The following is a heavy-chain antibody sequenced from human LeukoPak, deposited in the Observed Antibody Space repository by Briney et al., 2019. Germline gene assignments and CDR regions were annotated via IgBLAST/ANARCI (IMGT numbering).Heavy chain of an antibody. Sequence: ASVKVSCKASGYTFTSYAMHWVRQAPGQRLEWMGWINAGNGNTKYSQKFQGRVTITRDTSASTAYMELSSLRSEDTAVYYCARDPLTTVTTGWFDPWGQGTLVTVSS. CDR2: INAGNGNT. CDR3: ARDPLTTVTTGWFDP. CDR1: GYTFTSYA. J-gene: IGHJ5*02. V-gene: IGHV1-3*01. D-gene: IGHD4-17*01.